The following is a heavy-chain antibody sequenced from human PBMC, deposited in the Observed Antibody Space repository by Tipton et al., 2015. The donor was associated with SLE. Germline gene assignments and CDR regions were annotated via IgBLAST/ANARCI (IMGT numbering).Heavy chain of an antibody. Sequence: TLSLTCAVSGYSISSDYYWGWIRQHPGKGLEWIGYIYYSGSTYYNPSLRSRLTISMDTSKNQFSLRLRSVTAADTAVYYCVRINSGASRLFDYWGQGMLVAVSS. CDR3: VRINSGASRLFDY. D-gene: IGHD1-26*01. CDR2: IYYSGST. J-gene: IGHJ4*02. CDR1: GYSISSDYY. V-gene: IGHV4-38-2*01.